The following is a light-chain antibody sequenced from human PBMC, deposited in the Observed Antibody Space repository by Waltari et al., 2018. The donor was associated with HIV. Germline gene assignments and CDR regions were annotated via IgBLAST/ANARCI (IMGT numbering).Light chain of an antibody. J-gene: IGLJ3*02. CDR1: SSKFGNDL. CDR3: GTWDTSLGAGV. CDR2: DKD. V-gene: IGLV1-51*01. Sequence: QSVLTHPPSVSAAPGQKVTISCSGSSSKFGNDLVSWYHHLPGAAPKLLIYDKDKRPSGISDRFSGSKSGTSATLGITGLQTGDEADYYCGTWDTSLGAGVFGGGTKLTVL.